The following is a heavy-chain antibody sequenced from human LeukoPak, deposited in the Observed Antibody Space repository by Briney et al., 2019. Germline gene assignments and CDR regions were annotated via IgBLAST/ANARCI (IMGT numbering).Heavy chain of an antibody. D-gene: IGHD3-10*01. CDR3: ARERDDRTVRGVIIGEGPYDY. Sequence: SGGSLRLSCSASGFTFSSYAMHWVRQAPGKGLEYVSAISSNGGSTYYADSVKSRFTISRDNSKNTLYLQMNSLRAEDTAVYYCARERDDRTVRGVIIGEGPYDYWGQGTLVTVSS. CDR2: ISSNGGST. CDR1: GFTFSSYA. V-gene: IGHV3-64*04. J-gene: IGHJ4*02.